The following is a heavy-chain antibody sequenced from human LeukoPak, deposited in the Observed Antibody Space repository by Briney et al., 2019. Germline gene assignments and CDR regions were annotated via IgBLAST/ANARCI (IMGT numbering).Heavy chain of an antibody. CDR1: GGTFSSYA. J-gene: IGHJ6*03. V-gene: IGHV1-69*06. D-gene: IGHD1-26*01. Sequence: SVKVSCKASGGTFSSYAISWVRQAPGQGLEWMGGIIPIFGTANYAQKFQGRVTITADKSTSTAYMELSSLRSEDTAVYYCARGLGSGSYPSYYYYYMDVWGKGTTVTVSS. CDR3: ARGLGSGSYPSYYYYYMDV. CDR2: IIPIFGTA.